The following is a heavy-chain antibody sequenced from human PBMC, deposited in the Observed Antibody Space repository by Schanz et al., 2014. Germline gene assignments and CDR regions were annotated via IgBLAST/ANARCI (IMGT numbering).Heavy chain of an antibody. CDR3: ARAHGNNWYGKGLDY. J-gene: IGHJ4*02. V-gene: IGHV3-33*08. D-gene: IGHD1-1*01. CDR2: IWSDGSTK. Sequence: QVQLVESGGGLVKPGGSLRLSCAAYGFTLSSYAMHWVRQAPGKGPEWVAVIWSDGSTKYYADSVKGRFTISRDNSKNTLYLQMNSLRADDTAVYFCARAHGNNWYGKGLDYWGQGTLVTVSS. CDR1: GFTLSSYA.